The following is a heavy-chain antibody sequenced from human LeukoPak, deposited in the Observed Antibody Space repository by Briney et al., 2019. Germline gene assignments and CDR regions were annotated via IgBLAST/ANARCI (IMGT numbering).Heavy chain of an antibody. V-gene: IGHV3-21*01. Sequence: PGGSLRLSCAASGFTFSSYSMNWVRQAPGKGLEWVSSISSSSSHIYYADSVKGRFTISRDNAKNSLYPQMNSLRAEDTAVYYCARDLSSSTSCYYYWGQGTLVTVYS. CDR2: ISSSSSHI. D-gene: IGHD2-2*01. CDR3: ARDLSSSTSCYYY. J-gene: IGHJ4*02. CDR1: GFTFSSYS.